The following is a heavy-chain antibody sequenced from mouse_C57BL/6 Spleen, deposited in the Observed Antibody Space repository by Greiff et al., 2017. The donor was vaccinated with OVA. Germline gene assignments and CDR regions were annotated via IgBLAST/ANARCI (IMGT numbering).Heavy chain of an antibody. CDR3: ARGGTKAYYFDY. CDR1: GYTFTSYW. D-gene: IGHD3-3*01. J-gene: IGHJ2*01. CDR2: IHPNSGST. Sequence: QVQLQQPGAELVKPGASVKLSCKASGYTFTSYWMHWVKQRPGQGLEWIGMIHPNSGSTNYNEKFKSKATLTVDKSSSTAYMQLSSLTSEDSAVYYCARGGTKAYYFDYWGQGTTLTVSS. V-gene: IGHV1-64*01.